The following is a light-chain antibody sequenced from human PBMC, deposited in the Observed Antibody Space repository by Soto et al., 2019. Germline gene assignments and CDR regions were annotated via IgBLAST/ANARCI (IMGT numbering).Light chain of an antibody. V-gene: IGKV3-15*01. CDR3: QQYNNWPRPLT. CDR2: GAS. Sequence: EIVMTQSPATLSVSPGERATLSCRARQSVSSNLACYQQKPGQAPRLLIYGASTRATGIPARFSGSGSGTEFTLTISSLQSEDFAVYYCQQYNNWPRPLTFGGGTKVDI. CDR1: QSVSSN. J-gene: IGKJ4*01.